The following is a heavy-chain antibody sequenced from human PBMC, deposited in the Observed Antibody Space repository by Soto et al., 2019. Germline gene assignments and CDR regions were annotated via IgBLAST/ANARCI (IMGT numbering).Heavy chain of an antibody. J-gene: IGHJ3*02. D-gene: IGHD2-2*01. CDR1: GFTFSSYS. Sequence: EVQLVESGGGLVKPGGSLRLSCAASGFTFSSYSMNWVRQAPGKGLEWVSSISSSSSYIYYADSVKGRFIISRDNAKNSLYLQMNSLRAEDTAVYYCARDYSWYQLLFSSDAFDIWGQGTMVTVSS. V-gene: IGHV3-21*01. CDR2: ISSSSSYI. CDR3: ARDYSWYQLLFSSDAFDI.